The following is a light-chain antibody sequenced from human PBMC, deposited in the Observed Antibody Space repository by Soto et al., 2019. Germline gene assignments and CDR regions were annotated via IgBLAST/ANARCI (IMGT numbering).Light chain of an antibody. Sequence: DIQLTQSKSLLSASIGDRVTITCRASHDISTFLAWYQQKPGKAPKLLIYEASTLQSGVPSRFSGSGSGTEFTLTISGLLPEDFAAYHCQQLYTLPFTFGQGTRLEIK. J-gene: IGKJ5*01. CDR2: EAS. CDR1: HDISTF. V-gene: IGKV1-9*01. CDR3: QQLYTLPFT.